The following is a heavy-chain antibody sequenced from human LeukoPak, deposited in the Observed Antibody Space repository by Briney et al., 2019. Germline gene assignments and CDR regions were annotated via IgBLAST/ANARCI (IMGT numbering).Heavy chain of an antibody. CDR1: GFTVSSNY. V-gene: IGHV3-53*01. J-gene: IGHJ6*03. Sequence: GGSLRLSCAASGFTVSSNYMSWVRQAPGKALEWVSVIYSGGSTYYADSVKGRFTISRDNSKNTLYLQMNSLRAEDTAVYYCARTPRNYYYYMDVWGKGTTVTVSS. CDR2: IYSGGST. CDR3: ARTPRNYYYYMDV.